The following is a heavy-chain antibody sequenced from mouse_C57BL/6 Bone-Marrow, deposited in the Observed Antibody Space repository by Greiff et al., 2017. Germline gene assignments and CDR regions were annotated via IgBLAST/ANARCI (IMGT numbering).Heavy chain of an antibody. D-gene: IGHD1-1*01. CDR3: TRGVYYGSSPWYCDV. Sequence: VKLVESGEGLVKPGGSLKLSCAASGFTFSSYAMSWVRQTPEKRLEWVAYISSGGDYIYYAATVKGRFTISRDNARNTLYLQMSRLKSEDTAMYYCTRGVYYGSSPWYCDVWGTGTTVTVAS. CDR1: GFTFSSYA. J-gene: IGHJ1*03. V-gene: IGHV5-9-1*02. CDR2: ISSGGDYI.